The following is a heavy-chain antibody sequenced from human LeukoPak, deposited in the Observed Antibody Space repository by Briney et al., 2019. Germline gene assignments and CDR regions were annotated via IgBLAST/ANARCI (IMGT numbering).Heavy chain of an antibody. CDR1: GVTSRTYG. D-gene: IGHD3-10*01. CDR2: IRYDGSSK. Sequence: PGGSLRLSCAASGVTSRTYGMHWVRQAPGKGLEWVAFIRYDGSSKYYADSVRGRFTISSDSSRNTVYLQMNSLRAEDTAVYYCVKERGDHFEAFDIWGLGTMVTVSS. CDR3: VKERGDHFEAFDI. V-gene: IGHV3-30*02. J-gene: IGHJ3*02.